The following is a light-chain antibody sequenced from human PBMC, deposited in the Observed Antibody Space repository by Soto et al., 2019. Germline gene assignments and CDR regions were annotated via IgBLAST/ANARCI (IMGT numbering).Light chain of an antibody. J-gene: IGKJ1*01. CDR2: AAS. CDR1: QSIGSY. V-gene: IGKV1-39*01. Sequence: DIQMTQSPSSLSASVGDRVTITCRASQSIGSYVNWYQQKPGKAPQLLIFAASSLQSGVPSRVTGSGYVTDFTLTISSLQPEDFATYYCQQSYIIPRAFGQGTTVEIK. CDR3: QQSYIIPRA.